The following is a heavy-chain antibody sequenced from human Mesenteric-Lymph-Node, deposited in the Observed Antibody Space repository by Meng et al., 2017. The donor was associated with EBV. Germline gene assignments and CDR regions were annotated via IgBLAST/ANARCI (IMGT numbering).Heavy chain of an antibody. V-gene: IGHV4-34*01. CDR3: ARIESIWGTYRKYYFDY. D-gene: IGHD3-16*02. CDR1: GGSFSGYY. Sequence: QGQLQRWGAGQFPPSETLSLTCAVYGGSFSGYYWSWIRQAPGQGLEWIGESTHNGIVNYNPSLKSRVAISVDTFKNQFSLRLTSVTAADTAIYYCARIESIWGTYRKYYFDYWGQGTLVTVSS. J-gene: IGHJ4*02. CDR2: STHNGIV.